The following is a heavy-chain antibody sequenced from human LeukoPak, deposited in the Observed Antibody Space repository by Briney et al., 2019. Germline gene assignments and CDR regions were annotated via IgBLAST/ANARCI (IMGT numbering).Heavy chain of an antibody. V-gene: IGHV3-7*01. CDR1: GLSFGNYW. J-gene: IGHJ5*02. Sequence: GGSLRLSCVASGLSFGNYWMDWVRQAPGKGLEWVGNIKQDGSEKYYVDSVKGRFTVSRDNAKNSLYLDMNSLRVEDTAIYYCTRDFDPWGQGTLVTVSS. CDR3: TRDFDP. CDR2: IKQDGSEK.